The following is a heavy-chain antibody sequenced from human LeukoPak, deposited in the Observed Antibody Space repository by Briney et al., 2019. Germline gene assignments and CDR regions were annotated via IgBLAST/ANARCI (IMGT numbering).Heavy chain of an antibody. CDR2: IGTSGDT. CDR1: GFSFSSYD. Sequence: GGSLRLSCAASGFSFSSYDMHWVRHVTGKGLEWVSAIGTSGDTYYPDSVKGRFTISRDNAKNSLFLQMNSLRAEDTAMYYCARGVYVSGWYPDYFDYWGQGTLVTVSS. V-gene: IGHV3-13*01. CDR3: ARGVYVSGWYPDYFDY. D-gene: IGHD6-19*01. J-gene: IGHJ4*02.